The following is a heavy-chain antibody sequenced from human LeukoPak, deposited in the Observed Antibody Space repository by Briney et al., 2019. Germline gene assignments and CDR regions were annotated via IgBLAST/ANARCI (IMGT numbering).Heavy chain of an antibody. V-gene: IGHV3-23*01. CDR2: ISDSGDKM. CDR3: ARNWGLDY. Sequence: PGGSLRLSCAASGFTFNNYALSWVRQAPGKGLEWVSVISDSGDKMFYTESVEGRFTVSRDNSKNTLYLQMNSLRAEDTAVYYCARNWGLDYWGQGTLVTVSS. CDR1: GFTFNNYA. D-gene: IGHD7-27*01. J-gene: IGHJ4*02.